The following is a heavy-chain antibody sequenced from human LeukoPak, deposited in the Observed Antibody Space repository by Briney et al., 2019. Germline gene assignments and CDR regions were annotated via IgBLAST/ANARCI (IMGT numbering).Heavy chain of an antibody. CDR2: IYHSGST. CDR1: GYSISSGYY. J-gene: IGHJ6*03. D-gene: IGHD2-2*01. Sequence: PSETLSLTCAVSGYSISSGYYWGWIRQPPGKGLEWIGIIYHSGSTYYNPSPKSRVTISVDTSKNQFLLKLSSVTAADTAGYYCARRGSIVVPAAPYFYYYMDVWGKGTTVTVSS. CDR3: ARRGSIVVPAAPYFYYYMDV. V-gene: IGHV4-38-2*01.